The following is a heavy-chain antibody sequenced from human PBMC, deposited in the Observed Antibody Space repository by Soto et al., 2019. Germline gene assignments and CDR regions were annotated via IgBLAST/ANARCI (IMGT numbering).Heavy chain of an antibody. Sequence: PGGSLRLSCAASGFPFSSFSVNWIRQSPVKGLEWLSSISSTASFVFYADSVKGRFTISRDDTHNSLYLQMNNLRDDDTAVYYCARGVNDAFDLWGQGTVVTVSS. J-gene: IGHJ3*01. V-gene: IGHV3-21*03. CDR3: ARGVNDAFDL. CDR2: ISSTASFV. CDR1: GFPFSSFS.